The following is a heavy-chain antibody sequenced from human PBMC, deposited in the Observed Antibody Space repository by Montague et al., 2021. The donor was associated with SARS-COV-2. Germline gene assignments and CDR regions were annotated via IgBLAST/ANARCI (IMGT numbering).Heavy chain of an antibody. CDR2: IYYSGST. CDR3: AGRVVVPAAIGHWYFDL. V-gene: IGHV4-39*01. D-gene: IGHD2-2*02. CDR1: GGSISSSSYY. Sequence: SGTLSLTCTVSGGSISSSSYYWGWIRQPPGMGLEWIGSIYYSGSTYYXXXLKSRVTISVDTSKNQFSLRLSSVTAADTAVYYCAGRVVVPAAIGHWYFDLWGRGTLVTVSS. J-gene: IGHJ2*01.